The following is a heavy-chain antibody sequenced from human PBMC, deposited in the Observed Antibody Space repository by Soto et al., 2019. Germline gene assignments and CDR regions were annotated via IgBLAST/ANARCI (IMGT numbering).Heavy chain of an antibody. J-gene: IGHJ4*02. CDR1: GGSFSGYY. CDR3: ARDESTVVRPGFDY. D-gene: IGHD4-17*01. V-gene: IGHV4-34*01. Sequence: QVQLQQWGAGLLKPSETLSLTCAVYGGSFSGYYWSWIRQPPGKGLEWIGEINHSGSTNYNPSLKSRVTISVDTSKNQFSLKLSSVTAADTAVYYCARDESTVVRPGFDYWGQGTLVTVSS. CDR2: INHSGST.